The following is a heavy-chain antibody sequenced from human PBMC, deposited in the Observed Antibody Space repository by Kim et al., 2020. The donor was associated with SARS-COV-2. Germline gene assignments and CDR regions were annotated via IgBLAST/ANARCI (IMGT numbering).Heavy chain of an antibody. Sequence: GGSLRLSCKASGFSFSNYVMNWVRQAQGKGLEWVANIIGSGGNTYYADSVTGRFTVSRDNSENNLYLQMNGLGADDTAISYCVKRGYTCPWPAPPWGQG. CDR1: GFSFSNYV. CDR3: VKRGYTCPWPAPP. CDR2: IIGSGGNT. V-gene: IGHV3-23*01. D-gene: IGHD2-2*02. J-gene: IGHJ5*02.